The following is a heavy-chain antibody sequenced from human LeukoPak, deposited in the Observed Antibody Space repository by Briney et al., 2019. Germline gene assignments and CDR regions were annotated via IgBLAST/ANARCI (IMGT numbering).Heavy chain of an antibody. J-gene: IGHJ4*02. Sequence: ASVKVSCKASGYTFTSYDINWVRQATGQGLEWMGWMNPNSGNTGYAQKFQGRVTMTRNTSISTAYMELSSLRSEDTAVYYCARDQRYSSGWYMGMDYWGQGTLVTVSS. CDR3: ARDQRYSSGWYMGMDY. CDR1: GYTFTSYD. CDR2: MNPNSGNT. V-gene: IGHV1-8*01. D-gene: IGHD6-19*01.